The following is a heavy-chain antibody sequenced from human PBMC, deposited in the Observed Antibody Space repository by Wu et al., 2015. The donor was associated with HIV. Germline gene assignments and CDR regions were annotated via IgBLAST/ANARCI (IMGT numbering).Heavy chain of an antibody. Sequence: QIQLVQSRAEVKKPGASVKVSCTAFGYTFINNFLHWVRQAPGQGPEWMGLINPRSDSTTYAQQFEGRLTMTRDTSKNTMYMELSGLRSEDTAVYYCAKAGYCSGGSCLLPAWYFDLWGRGTLVTVSS. V-gene: IGHV1-46*01. J-gene: IGHJ2*01. CDR3: AKAGYCSGGSCLLPAWYFDL. CDR1: GYTFINNF. D-gene: IGHD2-15*01. CDR2: INPRSDST.